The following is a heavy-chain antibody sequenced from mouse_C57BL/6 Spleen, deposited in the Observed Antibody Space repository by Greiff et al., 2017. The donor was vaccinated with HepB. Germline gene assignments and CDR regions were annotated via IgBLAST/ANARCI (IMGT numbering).Heavy chain of an antibody. Sequence: VHVKQSGAELVKPGASVKLSCTASGFNIKDYYMHWVKQRTEQGLEWIGRIDPEDGETKYAPKFQGKATITADTSSNTAYLQLSSLTSEDTAVYYCARTYGSSSAWFAYWGQGTLVTVSA. CDR1: GFNIKDYY. V-gene: IGHV14-2*01. D-gene: IGHD1-1*01. CDR2: IDPEDGET. CDR3: ARTYGSSSAWFAY. J-gene: IGHJ3*01.